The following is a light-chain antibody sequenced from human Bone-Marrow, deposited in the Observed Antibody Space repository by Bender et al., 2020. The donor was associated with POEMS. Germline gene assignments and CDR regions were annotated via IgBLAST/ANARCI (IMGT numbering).Light chain of an antibody. CDR3: AAWDAGLSGGE. J-gene: IGLJ3*02. CDR2: SDN. V-gene: IGLV1-44*01. Sequence: QSVLTQPPSASGTPGQRVTISCSGSYSNIGTNAVNWYQQFPGTAPTLLNYSDNQLPSGVTDRFYAFKSGTTATLAIRGLQAKDEADYYCAAWDAGLSGGEFGGGTKLTVL. CDR1: YSNIGTNA.